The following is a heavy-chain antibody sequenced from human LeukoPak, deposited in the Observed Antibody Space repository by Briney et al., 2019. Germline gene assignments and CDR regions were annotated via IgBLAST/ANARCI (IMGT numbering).Heavy chain of an antibody. CDR2: IYYSGSD. D-gene: IGHD3-16*01. CDR1: GGSISSGGYY. V-gene: IGHV4-31*03. CDR3: ARVLGVSPYYFDY. J-gene: IGHJ4*02. Sequence: PSETQSLTCTVSGGSISSGGYYWSWIRQHPRKGLEWIGYIYYSGSDYYDPSLKSRTTISVDTSKNQFSLKLSSVTAADTAVYYCARVLGVSPYYFDYWGQGTLVTVSS.